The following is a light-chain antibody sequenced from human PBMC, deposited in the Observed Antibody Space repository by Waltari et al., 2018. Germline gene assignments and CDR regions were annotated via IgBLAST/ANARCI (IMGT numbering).Light chain of an antibody. CDR1: QSVSRT. CDR2: DTS. Sequence: ELVLTQSPGPLSLSPGERATLSCRASQSVSRTLAWYQQKPGQAPRLLIYDTSSRAAGIPDRFSGSGFGTDFSLTISRLEPEDFAVYYCQKYGTLPATFGQGTKVEIK. J-gene: IGKJ1*01. CDR3: QKYGTLPAT. V-gene: IGKV3-20*01.